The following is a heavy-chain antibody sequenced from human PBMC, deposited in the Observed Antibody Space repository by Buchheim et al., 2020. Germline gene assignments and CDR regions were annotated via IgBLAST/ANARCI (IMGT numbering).Heavy chain of an antibody. Sequence: EVQLVESGGGLVQPGGSLRLSCPASGFTFSSYWMSWVRQAPGKGLEWVANINQAGSEKYYVDSVKGRFTIPRDNPKNSLSLQMNSLRAEDTAVYYWAREYCSSTSCYWGFDYWGQGTL. CDR1: GFTFSSYW. J-gene: IGHJ4*02. CDR3: AREYCSSTSCYWGFDY. V-gene: IGHV3-7*01. CDR2: INQAGSEK. D-gene: IGHD2-2*01.